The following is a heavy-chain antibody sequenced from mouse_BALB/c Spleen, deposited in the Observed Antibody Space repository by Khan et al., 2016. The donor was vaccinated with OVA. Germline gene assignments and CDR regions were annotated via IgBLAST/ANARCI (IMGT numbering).Heavy chain of an antibody. CDR1: GYTFTDYA. V-gene: IGHV1S137*01. J-gene: IGHJ3*01. CDR2: ISTYYDDA. D-gene: IGHD1-1*02. CDR3: ARGGRFAY. Sequence: QVQLKQSGAELVRPGVSVKISCKGSGYTFTDYAMHWVKQSHAKSLEWIGVISTYYDDADYNQRFQGKASMTVDRSSSTAYLELARLTSEDSAIYYFARGGRFAYWGQGTLVTVSA.